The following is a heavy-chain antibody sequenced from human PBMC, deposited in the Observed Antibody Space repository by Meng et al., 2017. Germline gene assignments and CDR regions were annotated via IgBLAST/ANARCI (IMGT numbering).Heavy chain of an antibody. CDR1: GFTFISYA. Sequence: VLWVGSGGGLVQPGGFLRASCAASGFTFISYAMSWVRQAPGKGLEWVSAISGSGGSTYYADSVKGRFTISRDNSKNTLYLQMNSLRAEDTAVYYCAKADLRGYMLRFDYWGQGTLVTVSS. V-gene: IGHV3-23*04. D-gene: IGHD3-16*01. CDR2: ISGSGGST. CDR3: AKADLRGYMLRFDY. J-gene: IGHJ4*02.